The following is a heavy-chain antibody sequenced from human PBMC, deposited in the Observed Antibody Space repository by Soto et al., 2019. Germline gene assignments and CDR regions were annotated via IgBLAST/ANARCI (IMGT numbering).Heavy chain of an antibody. Sequence: VGSLRLSCAASGFAFNYHWMTWVRQAPGTGLEWLAHIKPDGSDEYYVDSMKGRLIISRDNVKSSVYLQMNSLRAEDTAVYYCARGHYGMDVWGQGTTVTVSS. CDR1: GFAFNYHW. J-gene: IGHJ6*02. V-gene: IGHV3-7*03. CDR3: ARGHYGMDV. CDR2: IKPDGSDE.